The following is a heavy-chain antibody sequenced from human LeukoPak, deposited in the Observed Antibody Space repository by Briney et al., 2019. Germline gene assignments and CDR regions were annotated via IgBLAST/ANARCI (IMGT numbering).Heavy chain of an antibody. CDR1: GFTFSDYY. D-gene: IGHD6-19*01. Sequence: GGSLRLSCAASGFTFSDYYMSWLRQAPGKGLEWVSYISSSGSTIYYADSVKGRFTISRDNAKNSLYLQMNSLRAEDTAVHYCARVASSGWAQDYWVRGTIVTDSS. V-gene: IGHV3-11*04. CDR2: ISSSGSTI. CDR3: ARVASSGWAQDY. J-gene: IGHJ4*02.